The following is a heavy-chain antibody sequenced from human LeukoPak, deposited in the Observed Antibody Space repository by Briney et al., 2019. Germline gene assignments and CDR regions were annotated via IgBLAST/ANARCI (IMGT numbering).Heavy chain of an antibody. V-gene: IGHV1-46*01. J-gene: IGHJ6*02. Sequence: GASVKVSCKASGYTFTSYGISWVRQAPGQGLEWMGIINPSGGSTSYAQKFQGRVTMTRDTSTSTVYMELSSLRSEDTAVYYCARAGADRYCSSTSCYIYGMDVWGQGTTVTVSS. CDR3: ARAGADRYCSSTSCYIYGMDV. CDR2: INPSGGST. D-gene: IGHD2-2*02. CDR1: GYTFTSYG.